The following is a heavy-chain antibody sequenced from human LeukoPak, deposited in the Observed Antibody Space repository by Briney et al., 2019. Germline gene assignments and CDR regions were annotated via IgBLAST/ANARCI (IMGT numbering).Heavy chain of an antibody. Sequence: EASVNVSCKVSGYTLTELSMHWVLQAPGKGLEWMGGFDPEDGETIYAKKFQGRVTMTEDPSTDTANMEPTSLRSEDTAVYYCATPAVKYYYYGMDVWGQGTTVTVSS. CDR1: GYTLTELS. CDR3: ATPAVKYYYYGMDV. CDR2: FDPEDGET. V-gene: IGHV1-24*01. J-gene: IGHJ6*02.